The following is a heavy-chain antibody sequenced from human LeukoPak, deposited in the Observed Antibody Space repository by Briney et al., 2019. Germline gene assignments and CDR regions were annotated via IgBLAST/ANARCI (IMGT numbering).Heavy chain of an antibody. Sequence: KPSETLSLTCTVSGGSISSTSYYWGWIRQPPGKGLEWIGSIYYSGSTYYNPSLKSRVTISVDTSKNEFSLKLSSVTAADTAGYYCATIDYYDSSGYKYSFDYWGQGTLVTVSS. V-gene: IGHV4-39*01. CDR3: ATIDYYDSSGYKYSFDY. CDR2: IYYSGST. CDR1: GGSISSTSYY. J-gene: IGHJ4*02. D-gene: IGHD3-22*01.